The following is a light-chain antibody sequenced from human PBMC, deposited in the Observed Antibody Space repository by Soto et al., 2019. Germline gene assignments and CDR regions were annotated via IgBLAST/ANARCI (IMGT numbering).Light chain of an antibody. Sequence: EIVVTQSPATLSVTPGERATLSCTASQNVTSSLAWYQQKPGQTPRLLIYDASTRAAGIPDRFNGGGSGTEFTITISSLQSEDFALYFFQQYDTWWTFGQGTRVQI. J-gene: IGKJ1*01. CDR3: QQYDTWWT. CDR2: DAS. V-gene: IGKV3-15*01. CDR1: QNVTSS.